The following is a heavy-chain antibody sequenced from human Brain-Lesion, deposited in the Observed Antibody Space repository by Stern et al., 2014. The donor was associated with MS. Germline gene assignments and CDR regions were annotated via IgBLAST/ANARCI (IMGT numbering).Heavy chain of an antibody. D-gene: IGHD3-3*01. CDR2: IKAEGTEK. V-gene: IGHV3-7*01. Sequence: EVQLVESGGGLVQPGGSLTISCTAAGFTFGNYWMTWVRQVPGKGLEWVAKIKAEGTEKNYVDSVKGRITISRDNARNSLYLQMNSLRVEDTALYYCARVYNTIYGIVTQRGSGMDVWGQGTTVIVSS. J-gene: IGHJ6*02. CDR1: GFTFGNYW. CDR3: ARVYNTIYGIVTQRGSGMDV.